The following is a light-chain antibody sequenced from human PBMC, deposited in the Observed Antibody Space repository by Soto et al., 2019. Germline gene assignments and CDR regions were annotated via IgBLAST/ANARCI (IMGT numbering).Light chain of an antibody. CDR1: SSDVGSYNL. CDR3: CSYAGSSTFGV. J-gene: IGLJ2*01. Sequence: QSALTQPASVSGSPGQSITISSTGTSSDVGSYNLVSWYQQHPGKAPKVMIYEGSKRPSGVSNRFSGSKSGNTASLTISGLQAEDEADYYCCSYAGSSTFGVFGGGTKLTVL. CDR2: EGS. V-gene: IGLV2-23*03.